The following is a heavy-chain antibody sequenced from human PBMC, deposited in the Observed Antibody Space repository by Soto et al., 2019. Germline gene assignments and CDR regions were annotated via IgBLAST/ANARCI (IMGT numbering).Heavy chain of an antibody. CDR2: ISGSGGST. D-gene: IGHD3-22*01. CDR3: AKFMIVEGPLNHNLPSNAFDI. V-gene: IGHV3-23*01. J-gene: IGHJ3*02. CDR1: GFTFSSYA. Sequence: PEGSLRLSCAASGFTFSSYAMSWVRQAPGKGLEWVSAISGSGGSTYYADSVKGRFTISRDNSKNTLYLQMNSLRAEDTAVYYCAKFMIVEGPLNHNLPSNAFDIWGQGTMVTVSS.